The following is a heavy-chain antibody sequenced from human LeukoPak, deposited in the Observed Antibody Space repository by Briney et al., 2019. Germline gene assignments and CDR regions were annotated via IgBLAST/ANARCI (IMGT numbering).Heavy chain of an antibody. V-gene: IGHV4-61*02. D-gene: IGHD2-15*01. CDR1: GGSISSGSYY. J-gene: IGHJ4*02. CDR3: ARADIVGGSFPFDY. CDR2: IYTSGST. Sequence: PSETLSLTCTVSGGSISSGSYYWSWIRQPAGKGLVWIGRIYTSGSTNYNPSLKSRVTISVDTSRNHFSLKLSSVTAADTAVYYCARADIVGGSFPFDYWGQGTLVTVSS.